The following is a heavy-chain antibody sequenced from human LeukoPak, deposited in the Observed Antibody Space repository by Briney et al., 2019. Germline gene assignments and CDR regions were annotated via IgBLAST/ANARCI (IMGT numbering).Heavy chain of an antibody. CDR2: MNPNSGNT. D-gene: IGHD5-12*01. V-gene: IGHV1-8*03. J-gene: IGHJ6*03. CDR3: ATRRDIVATIGYYYYYMDV. CDR1: GYTFTSYD. Sequence: ASVKVSCKASGYTFTSYDINWVRQATGQGLEWMGWMNPNSGNTGYAQKFQGRVTITRNTSISTAYMELSSLRSEDTAVYYCATRRDIVATIGYYYYYMDVWGKGTTVTVSS.